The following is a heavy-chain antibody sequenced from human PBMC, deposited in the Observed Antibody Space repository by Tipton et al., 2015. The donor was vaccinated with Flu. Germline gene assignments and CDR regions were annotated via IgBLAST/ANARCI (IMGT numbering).Heavy chain of an antibody. CDR1: GYSFDTYW. CDR3: VRHPYCSDAVCPPGYWYFDL. CDR2: IYPDDSDT. Sequence: QSGAEVRKTGESLKISCKGSGYSFDTYWIGWVRQMPGKGLEWMGIIYPDDSDTTYSPSFQGQVIISADKSRSTVYLQWNSLKASDSGMFYCVRHPYCSDAVCPPGYWYFDLWGRGTLATVSS. J-gene: IGHJ2*01. D-gene: IGHD2-8*01. V-gene: IGHV5-51*01.